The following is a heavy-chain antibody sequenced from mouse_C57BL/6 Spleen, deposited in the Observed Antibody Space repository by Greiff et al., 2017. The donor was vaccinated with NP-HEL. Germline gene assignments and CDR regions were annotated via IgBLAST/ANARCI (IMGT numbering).Heavy chain of an antibody. CDR3: ATIGGCYGSSYTYDD. J-gene: IGHJ2*01. V-gene: IGHV5-17*01. D-gene: IGHD1-1*01. Sequence: EVMLVESGGGLVKPGGSLKLSCAASGFTFSDYGMHWVRQAPEKGLEWVAYISSGSSTIYYADTVKGRFTISRDNAKNTLFLQMTSLRSEDTAMYYCATIGGCYGSSYTYDDWGQGTTLTVSS. CDR2: ISSGSSTI. CDR1: GFTFSDYG.